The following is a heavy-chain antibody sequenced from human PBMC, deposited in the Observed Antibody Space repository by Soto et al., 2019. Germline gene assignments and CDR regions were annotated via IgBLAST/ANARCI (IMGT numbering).Heavy chain of an antibody. CDR3: ASQMGATGTYEHYYGMDV. D-gene: IGHD1-1*01. CDR1: GGTFSSYA. CDR2: IIPIFGTA. Sequence: QVQLVQSGAEVKKPGSSVKVSCNASGGTFSSYAISWVRQAPGQGLEWMGGIIPIFGTANYAQKFQGRVTITADESTSTAYMGLSSLRSEDTAVYYCASQMGATGTYEHYYGMDVWGQGTTVTVSS. J-gene: IGHJ6*02. V-gene: IGHV1-69*12.